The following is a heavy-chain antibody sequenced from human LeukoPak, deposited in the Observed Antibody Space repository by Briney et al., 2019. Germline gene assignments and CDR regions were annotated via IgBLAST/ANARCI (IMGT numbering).Heavy chain of an antibody. D-gene: IGHD6-13*01. CDR2: MFHSVTT. CDR1: GYSASSGYY. J-gene: IGHJ4*02. Sequence: PLETPSLTSSVSGYSASSGYYWAWIRQSPGKGLEWIGSMFHSVTTYYNPSLKSRVTLPVDTSKNQFSLKLSSVTAADTAVYYCARHPKEGSRWGGRWVDNWGQGTLVTVSS. V-gene: IGHV4-38-2*02. CDR3: ARHPKEGSRWGGRWVDN.